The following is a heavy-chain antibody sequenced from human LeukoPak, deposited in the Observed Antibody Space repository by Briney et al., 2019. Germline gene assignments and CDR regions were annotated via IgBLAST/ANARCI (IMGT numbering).Heavy chain of an antibody. D-gene: IGHD3-16*01. Sequence: GGSLRLSCGASGFTFSTYWIHWVRQAPGKGLVWVSQIKFDGSLASYADSVKGRFTISRDNAKNTLYLQMNSLGTEDTAVYYCVTGHYDSRMYFDLWGRGTLVTVSS. CDR3: VTGHYDSRMYFDL. J-gene: IGHJ2*01. CDR1: GFTFSTYW. CDR2: IKFDGSLA. V-gene: IGHV3-74*01.